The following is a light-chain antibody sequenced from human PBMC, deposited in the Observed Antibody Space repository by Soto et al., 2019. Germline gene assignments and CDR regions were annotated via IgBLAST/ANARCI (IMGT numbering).Light chain of an antibody. J-gene: IGLJ1*01. Sequence: QSALTQPASVSGSPGQSITISCTGTSSDVGAYDYVSWYPQHPGTAPKLIIYNVSHRPSGVSDPFSDSKSGNRASLTISGLQAEDEANYYCTSYSGITTLGVFGTGTKLTVL. CDR2: NVS. V-gene: IGLV2-14*03. CDR1: SSDVGAYDY. CDR3: TSYSGITTLGV.